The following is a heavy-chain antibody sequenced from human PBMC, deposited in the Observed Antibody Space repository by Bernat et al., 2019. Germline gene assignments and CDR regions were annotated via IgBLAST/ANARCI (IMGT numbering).Heavy chain of an antibody. CDR2: IIPILGIA. J-gene: IGHJ5*02. Sequence: QVQLVQSGAEVKKPGSSVKVSCKASGGTFSSYTISWVRQAPGQGLEWMGRIIPILGIANYAQKFQARVTSTADKATSTAYMELSSLRSEDTAVYYCARETYYYGSGRGWFDPWGQGTLVTVSS. CDR3: ARETYYYGSGRGWFDP. CDR1: GGTFSSYT. V-gene: IGHV1-69*08. D-gene: IGHD3-10*01.